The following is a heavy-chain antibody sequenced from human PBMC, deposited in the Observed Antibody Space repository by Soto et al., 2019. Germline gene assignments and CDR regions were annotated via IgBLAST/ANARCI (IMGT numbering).Heavy chain of an antibody. D-gene: IGHD1-1*01. Sequence: PGESLKISCKASGYTFTNYWIGWVRQLPGKGLEWMGTIYVGDSDTRYSPSFQGRVTISADRSTSTAFLQWSSLEASDTAIYYCARRLSGPKEEYNAYYFYGLDVWGQGTTVTVSS. CDR3: ARRLSGPKEEYNAYYFYGLDV. J-gene: IGHJ6*02. CDR2: IYVGDSDT. V-gene: IGHV5-51*01. CDR1: GYTFTNYW.